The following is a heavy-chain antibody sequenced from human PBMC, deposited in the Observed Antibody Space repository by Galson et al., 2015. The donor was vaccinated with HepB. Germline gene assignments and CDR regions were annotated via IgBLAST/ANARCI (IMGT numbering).Heavy chain of an antibody. Sequence: SLRLSCAASGFTFSNYAMSWVRQAPGKGLERVSSIRGSGSRTYYADSVKGRFTISRDNSKNTLYLQMNSLRAEDTAVYYCAKGGDDIRFLEWLLDRNGMDVWGQGTTVTVSS. CDR2: IRGSGSRT. CDR1: GFTFSNYA. J-gene: IGHJ6*02. D-gene: IGHD3-3*01. CDR3: AKGGDDIRFLEWLLDRNGMDV. V-gene: IGHV3-23*01.